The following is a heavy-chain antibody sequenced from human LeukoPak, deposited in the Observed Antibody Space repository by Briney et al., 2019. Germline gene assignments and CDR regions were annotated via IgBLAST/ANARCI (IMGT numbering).Heavy chain of an antibody. V-gene: IGHV1-69*13. CDR3: ARVVKGGSYSSSWYYNWFDP. CDR1: GYTFSSYA. Sequence: GASVKVFCKASGYTFSSYAISWVRQAPGRGLEWMRGNIPIFGTANYAQKFQGRVTITADESTSTAYMELSSLRSEDTAVYYCARVVKGGSYSSSWYYNWFDPWGQGTLVTVSS. D-gene: IGHD6-13*01. CDR2: NIPIFGTA. J-gene: IGHJ5*02.